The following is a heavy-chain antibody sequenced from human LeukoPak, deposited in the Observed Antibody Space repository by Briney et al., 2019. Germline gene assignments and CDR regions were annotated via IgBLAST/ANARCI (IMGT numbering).Heavy chain of an antibody. CDR2: INDSGST. Sequence: SEALSLTCAVYGGSFSDYYWSWIRQPPGKGLEWIGEINDSGSTAYNPSLKSRVTMSVDTSKVQFSLKLNSVTAADTAVYFCVRGVTAVGTFYFDYWGQGTLVTVSS. V-gene: IGHV4-34*01. J-gene: IGHJ4*02. D-gene: IGHD6-13*01. CDR1: GGSFSDYY. CDR3: VRGVTAVGTFYFDY.